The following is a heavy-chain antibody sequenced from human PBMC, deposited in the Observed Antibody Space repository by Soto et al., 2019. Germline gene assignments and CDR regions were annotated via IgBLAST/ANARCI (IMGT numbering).Heavy chain of an antibody. D-gene: IGHD3-22*01. J-gene: IGHJ3*02. CDR1: GGSISSSSYY. V-gene: IGHV4-39*01. Sequence: SETLSLTCTVSGGSISSSSYYWGWIRQPPGKGLEWIGSIYYSGSTYYNPSLKSRVTISVDTSKNHFSLKLSSVTAADTAVYYCAGTSGAITMIVVVRGGDAFDIWGQGTMVT. CDR3: AGTSGAITMIVVVRGGDAFDI. CDR2: IYYSGST.